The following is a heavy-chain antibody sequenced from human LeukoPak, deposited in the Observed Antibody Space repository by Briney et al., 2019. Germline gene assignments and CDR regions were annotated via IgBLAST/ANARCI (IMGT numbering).Heavy chain of an antibody. J-gene: IGHJ4*02. CDR3: GRHQGPSEAIDY. CDR1: GGSISDGNYY. D-gene: IGHD3-3*01. CDR2: IYYSGST. Sequence: SETLSLTCSVSGGSISDGNYYWGWIRQAPGKGLEWIGSIYYSGSTYYNASLKSRVTISVDTSKNHFSLRVRSVTAADTAMYCCGRHQGPSEAIDYWGQGTLVTVSS. V-gene: IGHV4-39*01.